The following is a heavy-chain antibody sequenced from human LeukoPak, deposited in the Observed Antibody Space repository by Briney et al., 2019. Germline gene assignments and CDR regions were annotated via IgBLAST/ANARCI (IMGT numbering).Heavy chain of an antibody. J-gene: IGHJ4*02. Sequence: GGSLRLSCAASGLXVSSNYMSWVRQAPGKGLEWVSVIYSGGGSTYYTESVKGRFTISRDNSKNTLYLQMDSLRVEDTAVYYCARDRVNWNDVGGLFDYWGQGTLVTVSS. CDR2: IYSGGGST. V-gene: IGHV3-66*01. D-gene: IGHD1-1*01. CDR3: ARDRVNWNDVGGLFDY. CDR1: GLXVSSNY.